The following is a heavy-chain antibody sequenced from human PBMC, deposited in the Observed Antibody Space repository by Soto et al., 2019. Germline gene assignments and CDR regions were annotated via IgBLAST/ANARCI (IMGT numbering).Heavy chain of an antibody. D-gene: IGHD3-16*01. Sequence: GGSLRLSCVASGFIFSDYAMTWVRQAPGKGLQWVATISASGGNIEYADSLKGRFTISRDNSKNSVYLQLSGLTADDTAVHYCAKVAGGLGYFDLWGRGTLVTVSS. CDR2: ISASGGNI. CDR1: GFIFSDYA. V-gene: IGHV3-23*01. CDR3: AKVAGGLGYFDL. J-gene: IGHJ2*01.